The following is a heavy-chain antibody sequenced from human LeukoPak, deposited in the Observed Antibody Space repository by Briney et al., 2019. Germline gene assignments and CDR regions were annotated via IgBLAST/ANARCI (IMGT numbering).Heavy chain of an antibody. J-gene: IGHJ4*02. Sequence: PGGSLRLSCAASGFTFSSYWMHWVRQAPGKGLVWVSRISSDGSSTSHADSVKGRFTISRDNAKDTLYLQMNSLRAEDTAVYYCARVVYCTRTSCPLDSWGQGTLVTVSP. CDR3: ARVVYCTRTSCPLDS. CDR1: GFTFSSYW. D-gene: IGHD2-2*01. V-gene: IGHV3-74*01. CDR2: ISSDGSST.